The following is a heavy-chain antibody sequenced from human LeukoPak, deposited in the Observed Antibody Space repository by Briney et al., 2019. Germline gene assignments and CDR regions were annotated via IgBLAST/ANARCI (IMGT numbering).Heavy chain of an antibody. CDR1: GFTFSSYE. Sequence: GGSLRLSCAASGFTFSSYEMNWVRQAPGKGLEWVSYISSSGSTIYYADSVKGRFTISRDNAKNSLYLQMNSLRAEDTAVYYCARENGYYSFDYWGQGTLVTVSS. J-gene: IGHJ4*02. V-gene: IGHV3-48*03. D-gene: IGHD3-3*01. CDR2: ISSSGSTI. CDR3: ARENGYYSFDY.